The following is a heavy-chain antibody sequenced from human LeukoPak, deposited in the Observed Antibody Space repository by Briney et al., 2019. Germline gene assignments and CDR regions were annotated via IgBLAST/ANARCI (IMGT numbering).Heavy chain of an antibody. J-gene: IGHJ4*02. V-gene: IGHV4-39*07. D-gene: IGHD3-10*01. Sequence: SETLSLTCTVSGASISSGSYYWGWIRQPPGKGLEWIGSIYYSGSTYYNPSLKSRVTISVDTSKNQFSLKLSSVTAADTAVYYCARVGWFGEFADFDYWGQGTLVTVSS. CDR2: IYYSGST. CDR1: GASISSGSYY. CDR3: ARVGWFGEFADFDY.